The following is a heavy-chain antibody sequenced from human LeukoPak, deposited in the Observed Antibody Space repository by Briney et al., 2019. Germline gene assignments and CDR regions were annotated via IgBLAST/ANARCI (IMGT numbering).Heavy chain of an antibody. CDR2: INHSGST. J-gene: IGHJ4*02. V-gene: IGHV4-34*01. D-gene: IGHD2-2*02. CDR1: GGSFSGYY. Sequence: SETLSLTCAVYGGSFSGYYWSWIRQPPGKGLEWIGEINHSGSTNYNPSLKSRVTISVDTSKNQFSLKLSSVTAADTAVYYCARGGHGYCSSTSCYTWVTYFDYWGQETLVTVSS. CDR3: ARGGHGYCSSTSCYTWVTYFDY.